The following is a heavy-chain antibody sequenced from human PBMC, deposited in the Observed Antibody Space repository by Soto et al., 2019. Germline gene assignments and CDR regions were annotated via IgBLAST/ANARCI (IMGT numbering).Heavy chain of an antibody. CDR3: AKFSVVIPKYNWFDP. V-gene: IGHV3-23*01. CDR1: GFTFSSYA. CDR2: ISGSGGST. Sequence: GGSLRLSCAASGFTFSSYAMSWVRQAPGKGLEWVSAISGSGGSTYYADSVKGRFTISRDNSKNTLYLQMNSLRAEDTAVYYCAKFSVVIPKYNWFDPWGQGTLVTVSS. J-gene: IGHJ5*02. D-gene: IGHD3-22*01.